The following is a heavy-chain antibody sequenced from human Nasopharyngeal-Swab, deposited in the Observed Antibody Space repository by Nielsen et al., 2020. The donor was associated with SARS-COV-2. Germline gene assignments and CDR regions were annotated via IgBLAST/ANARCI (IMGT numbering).Heavy chain of an antibody. Sequence: GESLKISCAASGFTFSSYGMHWVRQAPGKGLEWVAVISYDGSNKYYADSVKGRFTISRDNSKNTLYLQMNSLRAEDTAVYYCAKGLGMATDDYWGQGTLVTVSS. D-gene: IGHD5-24*01. CDR1: GFTFSSYG. J-gene: IGHJ4*02. CDR2: ISYDGSNK. CDR3: AKGLGMATDDY. V-gene: IGHV3-30*18.